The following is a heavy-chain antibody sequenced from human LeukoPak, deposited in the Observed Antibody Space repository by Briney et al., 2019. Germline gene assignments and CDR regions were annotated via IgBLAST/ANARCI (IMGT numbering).Heavy chain of an antibody. Sequence: GGSLRLSCAASGFTVSSNYMNWVRQAPGKGLEWVSYISSSSSTIYYADSVKGRFTISRDNAKNSLYLQMNSLRAEDTAVYYCASLGGDILTGYYDYWGQGTLVTVSS. CDR2: ISSSSSTI. D-gene: IGHD3-9*01. V-gene: IGHV3-48*04. J-gene: IGHJ4*02. CDR3: ASLGGDILTGYYDY. CDR1: GFTVSSNY.